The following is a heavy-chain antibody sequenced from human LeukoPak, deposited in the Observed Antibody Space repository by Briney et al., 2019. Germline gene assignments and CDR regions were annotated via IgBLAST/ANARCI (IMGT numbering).Heavy chain of an antibody. CDR1: GGSFSGYY. V-gene: IGHV4-34*01. J-gene: IGHJ6*02. CDR3: ARKKGSSRTIYGMDV. CDR2: INHSGST. Sequence: SETLSLTCAVYGGSFSGYYWSWNRQPPGKGLEWIGEINHSGSTNYNPSLKSRVTISVDTSKNQFSLKLSSVTAADTAVYYCARKKGSSRTIYGMDVWGQGTTVTVSS. D-gene: IGHD2-2*01.